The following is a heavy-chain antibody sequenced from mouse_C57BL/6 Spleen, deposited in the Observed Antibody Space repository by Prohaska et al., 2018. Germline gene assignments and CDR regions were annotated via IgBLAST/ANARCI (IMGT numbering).Heavy chain of an antibody. CDR3: TSPLYAMDY. J-gene: IGHJ4*01. V-gene: IGHV6-3*01. CDR2: IRLKSDNYAT. CDR1: GFTFSNYW. Sequence: EVKLEESGGGLVQPGGSMKLSCVASGFTFSNYWMNWVRQSPEKGLEWVAQIRLKSDNYATHYSESLKGRFTISRDDSKSSVYLQMNNLRAEDTGIYYCTSPLYAMDYWGQGTSVTVSS.